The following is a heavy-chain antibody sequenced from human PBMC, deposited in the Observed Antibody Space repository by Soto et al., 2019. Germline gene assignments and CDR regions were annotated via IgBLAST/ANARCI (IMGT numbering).Heavy chain of an antibody. J-gene: IGHJ6*02. Sequence: PGGSLRLCCATSGFILGDCAMNWVRQAPGKGLEWVSYISSSSSVIDYADSVKGRFTVSRDNARNSLYLQMNSLRAEDTAVYYCAKDLGWYNYYYYGMDVWGQGTTVTVSS. CDR3: AKDLGWYNYYYYGMDV. CDR2: ISSSSSVI. V-gene: IGHV3-48*01. CDR1: GFILGDCA. D-gene: IGHD6-19*01.